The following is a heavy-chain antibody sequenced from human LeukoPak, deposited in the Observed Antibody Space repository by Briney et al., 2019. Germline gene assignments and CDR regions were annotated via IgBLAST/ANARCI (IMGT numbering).Heavy chain of an antibody. J-gene: IGHJ5*02. V-gene: IGHV3-74*01. CDR3: GRDSSGRYMPNGSAP. CDR1: ILTFNIYR. CDR2: INIHGSST. D-gene: IGHD3-22*01. Sequence: GGSLTLTSAASILTFNIYRRHRPPHAPGKGLVWVSRINIHGSSTSYGDYVKGRFTNSRDNAKNTLYLTMHSLRDEDTAVYYCGRDSSGRYMPNGSAPWGQGTLVTVSS.